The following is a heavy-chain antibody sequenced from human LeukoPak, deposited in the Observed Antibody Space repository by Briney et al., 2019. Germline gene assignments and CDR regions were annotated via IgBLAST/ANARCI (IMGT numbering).Heavy chain of an antibody. Sequence: GESLKISCKGSGYSFTSYWIGWVRQMPGKGLEWMGIIYPGDSDTRYSPSFQGQVTISADKSISTAYLQWSSLKASDTAMYYCVRCSWIQLWSRGAYFDYWGQGTLVTVSS. CDR1: GYSFTSYW. V-gene: IGHV5-51*01. CDR2: IYPGDSDT. D-gene: IGHD5-18*01. J-gene: IGHJ4*02. CDR3: VRCSWIQLWSRGAYFDY.